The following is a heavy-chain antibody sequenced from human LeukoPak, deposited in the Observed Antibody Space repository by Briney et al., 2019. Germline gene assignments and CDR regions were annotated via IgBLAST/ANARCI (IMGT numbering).Heavy chain of an antibody. CDR2: LDGSDTST. CDR1: GFTFSAYA. V-gene: IGHV3-23*01. D-gene: IGHD2-15*01. Sequence: SGGTLRLSCAASGFTFSAYAMGWVRQAPGKGLEWVSSLDGSDTSTAYTDYVKVRFAISRATSTITLYLQMKSLRAEAVAVYYCAKDRPCGSCKPMDAWGQGTTVTVSS. J-gene: IGHJ6*02. CDR3: AKDRPCGSCKPMDA.